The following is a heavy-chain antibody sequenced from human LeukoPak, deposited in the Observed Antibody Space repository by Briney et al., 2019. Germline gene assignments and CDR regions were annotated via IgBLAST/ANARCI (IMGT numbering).Heavy chain of an antibody. CDR3: AKDPQGDGSGSYYND. J-gene: IGHJ4*02. Sequence: PGGSLRLSCAASGFTFSSYSMNWVRQAPGEGLEWVSSISSSSSYIYYADSVKGRFTISRDNSKNTLYLQMNSLRAEDTAVYYRAKDPQGDGSGSYYNDWGQGTLVTVSS. CDR1: GFTFSSYS. D-gene: IGHD3-10*01. CDR2: ISSSSSYI. V-gene: IGHV3-21*04.